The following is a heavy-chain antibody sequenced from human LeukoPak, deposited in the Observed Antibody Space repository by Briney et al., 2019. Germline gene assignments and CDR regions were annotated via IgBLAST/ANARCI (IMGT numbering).Heavy chain of an antibody. CDR3: AREVSEGFDF. Sequence: PGGSLRLSCAASGSTFSDYWMHWVRQAPGKGLVWVSRINSDGSSTNYADFVKGRFAISRDNAKNSLYLQMNSLRAEDTALYYCAREVSEGFDFWGQGTLVTVSS. D-gene: IGHD3-22*01. J-gene: IGHJ4*02. V-gene: IGHV3-74*01. CDR2: INSDGSST. CDR1: GSTFSDYW.